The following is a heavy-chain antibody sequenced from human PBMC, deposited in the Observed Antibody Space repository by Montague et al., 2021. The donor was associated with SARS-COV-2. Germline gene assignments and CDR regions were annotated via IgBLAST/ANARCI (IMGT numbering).Heavy chain of an antibody. CDR1: GFTFSSDW. CDR3: ARDLRVGGGITGTTASDD. CDR2: INPDGGHT. D-gene: IGHD1-20*01. J-gene: IGHJ4*02. Sequence: SLRPSCAASGFTFSSDWMHWVRQASGKGPVWISRINPDGGHTDSAHFVRGRFTTSRDNAKNTLYLQMNSLRAEDTAIYYCARDLRVGGGITGTTASDDWGQGTLVTVSS. V-gene: IGHV3-74*01.